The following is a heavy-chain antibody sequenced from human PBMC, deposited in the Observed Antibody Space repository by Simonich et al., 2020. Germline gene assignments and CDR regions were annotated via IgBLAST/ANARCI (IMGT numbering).Heavy chain of an antibody. CDR1: GFTFSSYW. CDR3: ARDGLGTAYYYYMDV. D-gene: IGHD7-27*01. Sequence: EVQLVESGGGLVQPGGSLRLSCAASGFTFSSYWMSGVRQAPGKGREWVAKIKQDGSEKYYVDSVKGRFTIARDNAKNSLYLQMNSLRAEDTAVYYCARDGLGTAYYYYMDVWGKGTTVTVSS. V-gene: IGHV3-7*01. CDR2: IKQDGSEK. J-gene: IGHJ6*03.